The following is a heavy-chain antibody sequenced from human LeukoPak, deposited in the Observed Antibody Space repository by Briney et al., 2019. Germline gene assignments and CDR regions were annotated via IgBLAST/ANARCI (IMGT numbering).Heavy chain of an antibody. J-gene: IGHJ4*02. CDR2: IYHSGST. D-gene: IGHD3-10*01. CDR1: GGSISSGGYY. Sequence: SQTLSLTCTVSGGSISSGGYYWSWIRQPPGKGLEWIGYIYHSGSTYYNPSLKSRVTISVDTSKNQFSLKLSSVTAADTAVYYCARGGPLWFGELNNHFDYWGQGTLVTVSS. V-gene: IGHV4-30-2*01. CDR3: ARGGPLWFGELNNHFDY.